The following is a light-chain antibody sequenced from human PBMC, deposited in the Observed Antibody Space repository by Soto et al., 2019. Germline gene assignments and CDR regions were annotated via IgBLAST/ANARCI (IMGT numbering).Light chain of an antibody. J-gene: IGKJ4*01. Sequence: EIVLTQSPGTLSLSPGERATLSCRASQSVSSSYLAWYQQKPGQAPRLLIYGACRRATGIPDRFSGTWSGTDFTLTISRREPEDFAVYYCQQYGSSPTFGGGTKVETK. CDR1: QSVSSSY. CDR2: GAC. V-gene: IGKV3-20*01. CDR3: QQYGSSPT.